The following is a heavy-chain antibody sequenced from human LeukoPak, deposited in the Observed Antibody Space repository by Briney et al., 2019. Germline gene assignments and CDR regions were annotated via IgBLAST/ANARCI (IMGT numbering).Heavy chain of an antibody. V-gene: IGHV5-51*01. Sequence: RESLLISCRAAGGSFISYCITWLGQKPGRGLEWMGIIYGGDSDTKYSPAFQGQVTFSVARSIDTAYLQWSSLKASDTAVYYCARADLGDWGQGTLVTVSS. J-gene: IGHJ4*02. CDR1: GGSFISYC. CDR3: ARADLGD. CDR2: IYGGDSDT. D-gene: IGHD3-3*01.